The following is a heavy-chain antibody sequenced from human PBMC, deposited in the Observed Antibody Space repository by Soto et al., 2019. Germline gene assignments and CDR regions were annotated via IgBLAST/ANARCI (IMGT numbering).Heavy chain of an antibody. CDR1: GYTFTSYG. CDR2: ISAYNGNT. J-gene: IGHJ5*02. V-gene: IGHV1-18*01. Sequence: ASVKVSCKASGYTFTSYGISWVRQAPGQGLEWMGWISAYNGNTNYAQKLQGRVTMTTDISTSTAYMELRSLRSDDTAVYYCARKFGEQLVEGGWFDPWGQGTLVTVSS. D-gene: IGHD6-6*01. CDR3: ARKFGEQLVEGGWFDP.